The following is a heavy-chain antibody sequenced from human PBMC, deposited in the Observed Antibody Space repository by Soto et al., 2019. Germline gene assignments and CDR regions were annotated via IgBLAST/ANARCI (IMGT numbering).Heavy chain of an antibody. CDR2: IIPILGIA. CDR3: ARPDCSSTRCYASPLDY. D-gene: IGHD2-2*01. V-gene: IGHV1-69*02. Sequence: QVQLVQSGAEVKKPGSSVKVSCKASGGTFSSYTISWVRQAPGQGLEWMGRIIPILGIANYAQKFQGRITITAEKSTSTAYMELSGLRSEDTAVYYCARPDCSSTRCYASPLDYWGQGTLVTVSS. CDR1: GGTFSSYT. J-gene: IGHJ4*02.